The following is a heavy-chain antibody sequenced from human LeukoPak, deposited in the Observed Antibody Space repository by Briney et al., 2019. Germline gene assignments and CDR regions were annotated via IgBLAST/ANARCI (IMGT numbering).Heavy chain of an antibody. V-gene: IGHV3-74*01. CDR2: IASDGSST. Sequence: QPGGPLRLSCAASGFTFSSYWMNWVRQAPGKGLVWVSRIASDGSSTTYADSVKGRFSISRGNAKNTLYLQMNSLRVEDTAVYYCARGRPHGNDYWGQGTLVTVSS. J-gene: IGHJ4*02. CDR1: GFTFSSYW. D-gene: IGHD4-23*01. CDR3: ARGRPHGNDY.